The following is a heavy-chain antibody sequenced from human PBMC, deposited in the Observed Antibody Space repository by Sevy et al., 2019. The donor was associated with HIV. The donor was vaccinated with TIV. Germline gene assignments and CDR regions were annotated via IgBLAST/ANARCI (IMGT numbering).Heavy chain of an antibody. V-gene: IGHV5-51*01. CDR2: IYPGDSDT. D-gene: IGHD5-18*01. J-gene: IGHJ4*02. CDR3: ARLTWIQLWLAFDY. Sequence: GESLKISCKGSGYSFTSYWIGWVRQMPGKGLEWMGIIYPGDSDTRYSPSFQGQITISADKSISTAYLQWSSLKASDTAMYYCARLTWIQLWLAFDYLGQGTLVTVSS. CDR1: GYSFTSYW.